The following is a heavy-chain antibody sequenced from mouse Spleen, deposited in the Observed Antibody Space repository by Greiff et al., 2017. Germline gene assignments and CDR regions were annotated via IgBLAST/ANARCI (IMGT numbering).Heavy chain of an antibody. Sequence: QVQLQQSGPELVKPGASVKISCKASGYAFSSSWMNWVKQRPGQGLEWIGRIYPGDGDTNYNGKFKGKATLTADKSSSTAYMQLSSLTSVDSAVYFCARSYYYDGSPYWYFDVWGAGTTVTVSS. CDR2: IYPGDGDT. V-gene: IGHV1-82*01. D-gene: IGHD1-1*01. J-gene: IGHJ1*01. CDR1: GYAFSSSW. CDR3: ARSYYYDGSPYWYFDV.